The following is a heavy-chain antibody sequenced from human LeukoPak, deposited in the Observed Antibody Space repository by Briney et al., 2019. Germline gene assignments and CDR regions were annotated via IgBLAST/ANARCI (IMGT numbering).Heavy chain of an antibody. J-gene: IGHJ4*02. CDR1: GYTFTGYY. CDR2: INPNSGGT. D-gene: IGHD3-22*01. V-gene: IGHV1-2*02. Sequence: ASVKVSCKASGYTFTGYYMHWVRQAPAQGLEWMGWINPNSGGTNYAQKFQGRVTMTRDTSISTAYMELSRLRSDDTAVYYCARGGVLEDYYDSSGFDYWGQGTLVTVSS. CDR3: ARGGVLEDYYDSSGFDY.